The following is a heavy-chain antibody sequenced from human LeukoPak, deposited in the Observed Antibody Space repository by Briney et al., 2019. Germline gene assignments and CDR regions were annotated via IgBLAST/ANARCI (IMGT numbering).Heavy chain of an antibody. D-gene: IGHD4-11*01. J-gene: IGHJ4*02. V-gene: IGHV1-2*02. CDR2: INPNSGGT. CDR1: GYTFTGYY. Sequence: ASVKVSCKASGYTFTGYYMHWVRQAPGQGLEWMGWINPNSGGTNYAQKFQGRVTMTRDTSISTAYMELSRLRSDDTAVYYCARAAGGTTVTTVFDLGPCYWGQGTLVTVSS. CDR3: ARAAGGTTVTTVFDLGPCY.